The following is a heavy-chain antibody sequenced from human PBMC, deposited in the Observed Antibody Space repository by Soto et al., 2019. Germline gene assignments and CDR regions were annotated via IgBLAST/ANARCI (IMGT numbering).Heavy chain of an antibody. Sequence: QVQLVQSGAEVKKPGASVKVSCKASGYTFTSYYMHWVRQAPGQGLEWMGIINPSGTTTDYAQKFQGRVTMTRDTSTSTYYLELSSLRSEDTAVYYCARTQIASHNSYGMDVWGQGTTVTVSS. V-gene: IGHV1-46*01. CDR2: INPSGTTT. CDR3: ARTQIASHNSYGMDV. CDR1: GYTFTSYY. J-gene: IGHJ6*02. D-gene: IGHD1-1*01.